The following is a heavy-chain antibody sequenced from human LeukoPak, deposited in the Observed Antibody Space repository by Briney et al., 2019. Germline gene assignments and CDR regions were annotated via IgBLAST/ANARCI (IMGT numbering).Heavy chain of an antibody. CDR2: VNPNSGGT. V-gene: IGHV1-2*06. CDR3: ARTGGPDYGDPHDAFDI. Sequence: EASVKVSCKASGYIFTDDYIHWVRQAPGQGLEWMGRVNPNSGGTNFAQKFQGRLTMTRDTSVSTAYMELSRLRSDDTAVYYCARTGGPDYGDPHDAFDIWGQGTMVTLSS. J-gene: IGHJ3*02. CDR1: GYIFTDDY. D-gene: IGHD4-17*01.